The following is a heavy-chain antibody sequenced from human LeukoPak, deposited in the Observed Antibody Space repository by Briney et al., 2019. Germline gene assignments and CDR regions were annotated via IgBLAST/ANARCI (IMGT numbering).Heavy chain of an antibody. Sequence: GGSLRLSCAASGFTFSSYSMHWVRQAPGKGLEWVAVIWYDGSNKYYADSVKGRFTISRDNSKNTLYLQMNSLRAEDTAVYYCARDLTSSGWRYYYYYGMDVWGQGTTVTVSS. CDR3: ARDLTSSGWRYYYYYGMDV. J-gene: IGHJ6*02. CDR2: IWYDGSNK. D-gene: IGHD6-19*01. CDR1: GFTFSSYS. V-gene: IGHV3-33*01.